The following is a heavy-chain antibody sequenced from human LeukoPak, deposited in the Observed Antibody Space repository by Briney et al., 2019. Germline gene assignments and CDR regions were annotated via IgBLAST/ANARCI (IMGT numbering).Heavy chain of an antibody. V-gene: IGHV4-59*12. J-gene: IGHJ2*01. D-gene: IGHD3-3*01. CDR3: ARDGVDDWYFDL. CDR2: IYYSGST. Sequence: SETLSLTCTVSGGSISSYYWSWIRQPPGKGLEWIGYIYYSGSTNYNPSLNSRVTISVDTSKTQFSLKLSSVTAADTAVYYCARDGVDDWYFDLWGRGTLVTVSS. CDR1: GGSISSYY.